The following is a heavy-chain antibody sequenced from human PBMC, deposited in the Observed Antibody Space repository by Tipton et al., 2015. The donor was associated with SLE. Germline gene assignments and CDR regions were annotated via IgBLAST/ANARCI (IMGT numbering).Heavy chain of an antibody. CDR3: ARRLEQQLVHFDY. CDR2: INHSGST. CDR1: GGSISSHY. Sequence: TLSLTCTVSGGSISSHYWSWIRQPPGKGLEWIGEINHSGSTNYNPSLKSRVTISVDTSKNQFSLKLSSVTAADTAVYYCARRLEQQLVHFDYWGQGTLVTVSS. J-gene: IGHJ4*02. D-gene: IGHD6-13*01. V-gene: IGHV4-34*01.